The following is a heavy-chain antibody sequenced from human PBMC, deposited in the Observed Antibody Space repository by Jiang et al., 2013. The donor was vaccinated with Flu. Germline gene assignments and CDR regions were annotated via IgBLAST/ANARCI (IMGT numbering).Heavy chain of an antibody. D-gene: IGHD2-2*01. CDR1: GYTFTSYG. V-gene: IGHV1-18*04. CDR3: ARVGGVVVPAAHIVYYYYGMDV. J-gene: IGHJ6*02. Sequence: GAEVKKPGASVKVSCKASGYTFTSYGISWVRQAPGQGLEWMGWISAYNGNTNYAQKLQGRVTMTTDTSTSTAYMELRSLRSDDTAVYYCARVGGVVVPAAHIVYYYYGMDVWGQGTTVTVSS. CDR2: ISAYNGNT.